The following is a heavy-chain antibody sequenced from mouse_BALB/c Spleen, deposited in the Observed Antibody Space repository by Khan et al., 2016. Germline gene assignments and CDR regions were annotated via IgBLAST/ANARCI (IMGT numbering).Heavy chain of an antibody. D-gene: IGHD2-13*01. CDR1: EYTFTNYG. V-gene: IGHV9-3*02. J-gene: IGHJ4*01. CDR2: INTNTGEP. Sequence: QIQLVQSGPELKKPGETVKISCKASEYTFTNYGMNWVKQAPGKGLKWMGWINTNTGEPTYAEEFKGRFAFSLEASASTAYLQINNRKNEDSATXFCARTGDYPYYAMDYWGQGTSVTVSS. CDR3: ARTGDYPYYAMDY.